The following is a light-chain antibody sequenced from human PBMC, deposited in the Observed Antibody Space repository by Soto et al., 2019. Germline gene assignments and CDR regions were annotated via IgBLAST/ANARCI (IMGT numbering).Light chain of an antibody. CDR3: SSQTASATVL. J-gene: IGLJ2*01. CDR1: SIDVGAYNF. Sequence: QSALTQPASVSGSPGQSITISCTGTSIDVGAYNFVSWYQQFPGKAPKLMIYEVSNRPSGVSDRFSGSKSGNTASLIISGLRPEDEADYYCSSQTASATVLFGGGTKLTVL. V-gene: IGLV2-14*01. CDR2: EVS.